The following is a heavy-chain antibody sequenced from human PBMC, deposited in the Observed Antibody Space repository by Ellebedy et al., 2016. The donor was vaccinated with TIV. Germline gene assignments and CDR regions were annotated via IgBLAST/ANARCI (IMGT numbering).Heavy chain of an antibody. CDR2: IYSSGST. J-gene: IGHJ6*02. CDR1: GFTVSSNY. V-gene: IGHV3-66*01. D-gene: IGHD3-22*01. CDR3: ARDEGGYYDSSGYQSRGWYYYGMDV. Sequence: GESLKISCAASGFTVSSNYMSWVRQAPGKGLEWVSVIYSSGSTYYADSVKGRFTISRDNSKNTLYLQMNSLRAEDTAGYYCARDEGGYYDSSGYQSRGWYYYGMDVWGQGTTVTVSS.